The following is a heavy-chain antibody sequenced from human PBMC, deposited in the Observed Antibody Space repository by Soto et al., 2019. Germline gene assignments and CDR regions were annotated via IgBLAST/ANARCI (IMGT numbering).Heavy chain of an antibody. CDR1: GGSISSGDYY. CDR2: IYYSGST. V-gene: IGHV4-31*03. J-gene: IGHJ5*02. CDR3: ARWWSGSRQGFDP. Sequence: QVQLQESGPGLVKPSQTVSLTCTVCGGSISSGDYYWSWIRQHPAKGLEWIGYIYYSGSTYYNPSLKSRVTISVDTSKNQFSLKLSSVTAADTAVYYCARWWSGSRQGFDPWGQGTLVTVSS. D-gene: IGHD3-3*01.